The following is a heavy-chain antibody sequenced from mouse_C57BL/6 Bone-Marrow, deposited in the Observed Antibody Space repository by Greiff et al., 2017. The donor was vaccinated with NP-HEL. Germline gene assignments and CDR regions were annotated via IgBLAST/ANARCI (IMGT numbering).Heavy chain of an antibody. CDR3: ARHYCSNYFDY. V-gene: IGHV5-6*01. D-gene: IGHD1-1*01. CDR1: GFTFSSYG. J-gene: IGHJ2*01. Sequence: EVMLVESGGDLVKPGGSLKLSCAASGFTFSSYGMSWVRQTPDQRLEWVATISSGGSYTYYPDSVKGRFTISRDNAKNTLYLQMSSLKSEDTAMYYCARHYCSNYFDYWGQGTTLTVSS. CDR2: ISSGGSYT.